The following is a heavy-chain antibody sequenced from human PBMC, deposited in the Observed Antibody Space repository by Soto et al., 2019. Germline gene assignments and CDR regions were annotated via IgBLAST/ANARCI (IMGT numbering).Heavy chain of an antibody. CDR2: NYYSRNT. CDR3: ARGIGEYQLLSRWFDP. V-gene: IGHV4-59*12. J-gene: IGHJ5*02. CDR1: GGSMNTYY. Sequence: SETLSLTCTVSGGSMNTYYCGWFRQPPGNGLELKCYNYYSRNTNYNPSLKSRVTISVDTSKNQFSLKLSSVTAADTAVYYCARGIGEYQLLSRWFDPWGQGTLVTVSS. D-gene: IGHD2-2*01.